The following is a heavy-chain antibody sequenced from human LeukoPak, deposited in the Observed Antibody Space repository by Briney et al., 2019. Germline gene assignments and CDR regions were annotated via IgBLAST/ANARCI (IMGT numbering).Heavy chain of an antibody. D-gene: IGHD2-15*01. J-gene: IGHJ4*02. CDR3: AKERCSAGSCSSTPDY. CDR1: GFIFSTYA. Sequence: GGSLRLSCSASGFIFSTYAMSWVRHAPGKGLEWLSGISNSGDSTYYADSVKGRLTISRDYTRKTVDLQMNSLRADDTAVYYCAKERCSAGSCSSTPDYWGQGTPVTVSS. CDR2: ISNSGDST. V-gene: IGHV3-23*01.